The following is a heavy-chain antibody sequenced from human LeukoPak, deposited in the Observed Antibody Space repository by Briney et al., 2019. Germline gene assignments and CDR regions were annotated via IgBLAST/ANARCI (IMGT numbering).Heavy chain of an antibody. J-gene: IGHJ3*02. CDR3: ARVYIVVVTATYDAFDI. D-gene: IGHD2-21*02. CDR1: GYTFTSYG. CDR2: ISAYNGNT. V-gene: IGHV1-18*01. Sequence: ASVKVSCKASGYTFTSYGISWVRQAPGQGLEWMGWISAYNGNTNYAQKLQGRVTMTTDTSTSIAYMELRSLRSDDTAVYYCARVYIVVVTATYDAFDIWGQGTMVTVSS.